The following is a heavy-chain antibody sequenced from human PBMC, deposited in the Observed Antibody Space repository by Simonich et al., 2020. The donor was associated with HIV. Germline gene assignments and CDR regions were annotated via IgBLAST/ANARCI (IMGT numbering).Heavy chain of an antibody. CDR1: GYTFTAYY. V-gene: IGHV1-2*06. CDR3: VRVSIAAAHRHFDY. Sequence: QVQLVQSGAEVKKPGASVKVSCKASGYTFTAYYMHWVRQAPGQGHEWRGRNNPNSGGTNYAQKFQGRVTMTRDTSISTAYMELSRLSSDDTAVYYCVRVSIAAAHRHFDYWGQGTLVTVSS. CDR2: NNPNSGGT. D-gene: IGHD6-13*01. J-gene: IGHJ4*02.